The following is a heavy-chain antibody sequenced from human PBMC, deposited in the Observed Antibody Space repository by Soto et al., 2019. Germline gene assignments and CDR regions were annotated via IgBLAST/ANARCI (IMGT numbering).Heavy chain of an antibody. CDR1: GFNFSDHY. Sequence: SLSCAASGFNFSDHYMNWIRQAPGKGLEWVSYISGSSRYTNFADSVKGRFTISRDNAKNSLYLQMNSLRAEDTAVYYCARHTSGWHYYDYWGQGTPVTVSS. CDR3: ARHTSGWHYYDY. J-gene: IGHJ4*02. V-gene: IGHV3-11*06. D-gene: IGHD6-19*01. CDR2: ISGSSRYT.